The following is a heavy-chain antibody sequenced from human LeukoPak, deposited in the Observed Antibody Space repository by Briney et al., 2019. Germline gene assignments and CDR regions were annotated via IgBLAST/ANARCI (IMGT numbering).Heavy chain of an antibody. D-gene: IGHD6-6*01. CDR2: ISWNSGSI. V-gene: IGHV3-9*01. CDR3: AKDPLSSIAARGWFDP. J-gene: IGHJ5*02. CDR1: GFTFDDYA. Sequence: GGSLRLSCAASGFTFDDYAMHWVRQAPGKGLEWVSGISWNSGSIGYADSVKARFTISRDNAKNSLDLQMNSLRAEDTAVYYCAKDPLSSIAARGWFDPWGQGTLVTVSS.